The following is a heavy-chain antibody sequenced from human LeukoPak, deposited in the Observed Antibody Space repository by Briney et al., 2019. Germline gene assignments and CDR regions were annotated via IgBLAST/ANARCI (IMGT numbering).Heavy chain of an antibody. J-gene: IGHJ4*02. V-gene: IGHV4-59*01. CDR2: IYYSGTT. CDR3: ARGGSRRDTAMVWDY. D-gene: IGHD5-18*01. Sequence: SETLSLTCTVSGGSIGSSYWSWIRQPPGKGLEWIAYIYYSGTTNYNPSLKSRVTISMDTSKNQFSLKLSSVTAADTAVYYCARGGSRRDTAMVWDYWGQGILVTVSS. CDR1: GGSIGSSY.